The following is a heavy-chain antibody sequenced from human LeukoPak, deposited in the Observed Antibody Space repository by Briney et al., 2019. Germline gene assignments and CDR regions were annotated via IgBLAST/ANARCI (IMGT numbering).Heavy chain of an antibody. J-gene: IGHJ5*02. D-gene: IGHD1-26*01. CDR1: GYAFSSHP. CDR2: ISAYSGNT. CDR3: ARGASGSYSNWFDP. V-gene: IGHV1-18*01. Sequence: GASVKVSCKASGYAFSSHPVTWVRQAPGQGLEWMGWISAYSGNTSYAQKLQGRVTMTTDTSTSTAYMELRSLRPDDTAVYYCARGASGSYSNWFDPWGQGTLVTVSS.